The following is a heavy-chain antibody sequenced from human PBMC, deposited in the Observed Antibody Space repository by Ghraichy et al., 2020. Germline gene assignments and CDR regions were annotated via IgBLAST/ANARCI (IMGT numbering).Heavy chain of an antibody. CDR1: AFTFSDYY. J-gene: IGHJ4*02. CDR3: ARGRRDGYNYGLGN. CDR2: ISSSSSYT. Sequence: GGSLRLSCAASAFTFSDYYMTWIRQAPGKGLEWVSYISSSSSYTNYADSAKGRFTISRDNAKNSLYLQMNSLRAEDTAVYYCARGRRDGYNYGLGNWGQGTLVTVSS. V-gene: IGHV3-11*06. D-gene: IGHD5-24*01.